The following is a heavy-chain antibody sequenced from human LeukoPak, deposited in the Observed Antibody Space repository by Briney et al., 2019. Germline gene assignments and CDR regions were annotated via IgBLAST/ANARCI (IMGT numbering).Heavy chain of an antibody. CDR2: ISAYNGNT. V-gene: IGHV1-18*01. Sequence: ASVKVSCKASGYTFTSYGISWVRQAPGQGLEWMGWISAYNGNTNYAQKLQGRVTMTTDTSTSTAYMELRSLRSDDTAVYYCARVPSGKLEYSSPSDWYFDLWGRGTLVTVSS. CDR3: ARVPSGKLEYSSPSDWYFDL. D-gene: IGHD6-6*01. J-gene: IGHJ2*01. CDR1: GYTFTSYG.